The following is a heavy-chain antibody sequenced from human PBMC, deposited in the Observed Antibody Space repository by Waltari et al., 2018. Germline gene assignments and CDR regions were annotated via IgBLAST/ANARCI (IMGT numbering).Heavy chain of an antibody. J-gene: IGHJ4*02. D-gene: IGHD3-3*01. CDR3: ARYRVSDFWSGYCCCILFETWDFDY. V-gene: IGHV4-4*02. CDR1: GDYLSRGHL. CDR2: IHPSGSS. Sequence: QVPLQESGPGPGKPSETLSPICPASGDYLSRGHLWNWVRQPPGKGLEWIGEIHPSGSSYYNPSLKSRITMSVDTSKNQFYLNLSFVTAADTAVYYCARYRVSDFWSGYCCCILFETWDFDYWGQGTPVTVSS.